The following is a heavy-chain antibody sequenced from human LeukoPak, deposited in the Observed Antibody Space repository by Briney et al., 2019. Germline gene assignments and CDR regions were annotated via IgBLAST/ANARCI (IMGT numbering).Heavy chain of an antibody. J-gene: IGHJ4*02. CDR1: GGSFSGYY. Sequence: PSETLSLTCAVYGGSFSGYYWSWIRQPPGKGLEWIGEINHSGSTNYNPSLKSRVTISVDTSKNQFSLKLSSVTAADTAVYYCARGPRYYYGSGSYSWGQGTLVTVSS. D-gene: IGHD3-10*01. CDR3: ARGPRYYYGSGSYS. V-gene: IGHV4-34*01. CDR2: INHSGST.